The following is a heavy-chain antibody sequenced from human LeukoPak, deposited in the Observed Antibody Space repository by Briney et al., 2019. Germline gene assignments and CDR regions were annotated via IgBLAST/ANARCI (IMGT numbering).Heavy chain of an antibody. J-gene: IGHJ4*02. D-gene: IGHD4-17*01. Sequence: GGPLRLSCAASGFTFSSYAMHWVRQAPGKGLEWVAVISYDGSNKYYADSVKGRFTISRDNSKNTLYLQMNSLRAEDTAVYYCARDRRAYGDYYFDYWGQGTLVTVSS. CDR1: GFTFSSYA. CDR2: ISYDGSNK. CDR3: ARDRRAYGDYYFDY. V-gene: IGHV3-30*01.